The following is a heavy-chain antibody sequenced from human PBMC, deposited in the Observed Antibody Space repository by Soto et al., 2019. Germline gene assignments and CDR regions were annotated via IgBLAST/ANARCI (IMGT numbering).Heavy chain of an antibody. D-gene: IGHD2-21*02. Sequence: QVQLVQSGAEVKKPGASVKVSCKPSGYTFNTYYLHWVRQAPGQALEWMGVIHPSGGGTTYAQKFLGRVTVTRDTSTSTVLMESSSQRSDDTAVYYCARAGHIAVVTASFDYWGQGTLVTVSS. CDR2: IHPSGGGT. J-gene: IGHJ4*02. CDR1: GYTFNTYY. V-gene: IGHV1-46*02. CDR3: ARAGHIAVVTASFDY.